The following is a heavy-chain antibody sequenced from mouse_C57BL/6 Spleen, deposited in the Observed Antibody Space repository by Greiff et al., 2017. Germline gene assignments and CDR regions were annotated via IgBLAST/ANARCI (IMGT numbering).Heavy chain of an antibody. J-gene: IGHJ4*01. V-gene: IGHV5-6*01. CDR2: ISSGGSYT. CDR3: ARQGLQIGMDY. Sequence: EVMLVESGGDLVQPGGSLKLSCAASGFTFSSYGMSWVRQTPDKRLEWVATISSGGSYTYYPDSVKGRFTISRDNAKNTLYLQMSSLKSEDTAMYYGARQGLQIGMDYWGQGTSVTVSS. D-gene: IGHD2-4*01. CDR1: GFTFSSYG.